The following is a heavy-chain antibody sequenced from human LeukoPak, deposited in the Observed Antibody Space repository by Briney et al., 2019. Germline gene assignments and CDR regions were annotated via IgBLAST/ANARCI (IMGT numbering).Heavy chain of an antibody. V-gene: IGHV3-30*18. D-gene: IGHD2-2*01. CDR1: GFTFSSYG. Sequence: QPGRSLRLSCAASGFTFSSYGMHWVRQAPGKGVEWVAVISYDGSNKYYADSVKGRFTISRDNSKNTLYLQMNSLRAEDTAVYYCAKPIYSIVVVPAATGAPGDYWGQGTLVTVSS. J-gene: IGHJ4*02. CDR3: AKPIYSIVVVPAATGAPGDY. CDR2: ISYDGSNK.